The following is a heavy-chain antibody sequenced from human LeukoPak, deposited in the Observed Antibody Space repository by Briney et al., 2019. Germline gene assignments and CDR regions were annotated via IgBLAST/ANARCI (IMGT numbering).Heavy chain of an antibody. D-gene: IGHD1-26*01. CDR3: ARLVGATDDV. Sequence: SETLSLTCAVYGGSFSGYYWSWIRQPPGKGLEWIGEINHSGSTNYNPSLKSRVTISVDTSKNQFSLKLSSVTAADTAVYYCARLVGATDDVWGQGTTVTVSS. CDR2: INHSGST. V-gene: IGHV4-34*01. J-gene: IGHJ6*02. CDR1: GGSFSGYY.